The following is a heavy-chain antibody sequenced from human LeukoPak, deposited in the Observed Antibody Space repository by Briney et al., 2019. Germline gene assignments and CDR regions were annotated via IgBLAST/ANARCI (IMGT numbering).Heavy chain of an antibody. CDR3: ARGLTYYDFWSGYPPDYYGMDV. V-gene: IGHV3-33*01. D-gene: IGHD3-3*01. J-gene: IGHJ6*02. CDR2: IWYDGSNK. Sequence: GGSLRLSCAASGFTFSSYGMHWVRQAPGKGLEWVAVIWYDGSNKYYADSVKGRFTISRDNSKNTLYLQMNSLRAKDTAVYYCARGLTYYDFWSGYPPDYYGMDVWGQGTTVTVSS. CDR1: GFTFSSYG.